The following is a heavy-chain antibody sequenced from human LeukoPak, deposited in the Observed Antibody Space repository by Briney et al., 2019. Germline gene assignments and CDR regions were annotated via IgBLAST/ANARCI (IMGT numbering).Heavy chain of an antibody. Sequence: KPSETLSLTCTVSGGSIYSSSYYWGWIRQSPGKGLEWIGSIYYSGSTYYNPSLKSRVTISVDASKNQFSLKLTSVTAADTAVYYCARTSYYGSGSYDYWGQGTLVTVPP. CDR1: GGSIYSSSYY. J-gene: IGHJ4*02. V-gene: IGHV4-39*01. CDR2: IYYSGST. D-gene: IGHD3-10*01. CDR3: ARTSYYGSGSYDY.